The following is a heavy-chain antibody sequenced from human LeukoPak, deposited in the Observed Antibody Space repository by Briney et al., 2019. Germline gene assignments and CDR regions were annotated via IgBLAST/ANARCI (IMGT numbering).Heavy chain of an antibody. Sequence: GGSLRLSCAASGFTFSSSEMNWVRQAPGKGLEWVSYISSSGSTIYYADSVKGRFTISRDNGKNSLFLQMNSLRAEDTAVYYCARRQLWWGYWGQGNLVTVSS. D-gene: IGHD5-18*01. J-gene: IGHJ4*02. CDR2: ISSSGSTI. V-gene: IGHV3-48*03. CDR1: GFTFSSSE. CDR3: ARRQLWWGY.